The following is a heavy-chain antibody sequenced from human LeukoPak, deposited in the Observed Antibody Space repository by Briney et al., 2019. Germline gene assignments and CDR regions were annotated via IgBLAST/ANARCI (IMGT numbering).Heavy chain of an antibody. V-gene: IGHV3-21*01. CDR3: ARVIAAAGLDY. D-gene: IGHD6-13*01. Sequence: GGSLRLSCAASGFTFSSYSMNWVRQAPGKGLEWVSSISSSSSYIYYADSVKGRCTISRDNAKNSLYLQMNSLRAEDTAVYYCARVIAAAGLDYWGQGTLVTVSS. CDR1: GFTFSSYS. J-gene: IGHJ4*02. CDR2: ISSSSSYI.